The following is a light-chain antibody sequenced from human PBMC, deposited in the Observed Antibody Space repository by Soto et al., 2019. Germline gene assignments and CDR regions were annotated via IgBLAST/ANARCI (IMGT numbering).Light chain of an antibody. CDR3: QPYDRSLSGKV. CDR2: GNS. Sequence: QSVLTQPPSVSGAPGQRVTISCTGSSSNIGAGYDVHWYQQLPGTAPKLLIYGNSNRPSGVPDRFSGSKSGTSASLAITGLQAEDEADYSCQPYDRSLSGKVFGGGTQLTVL. CDR1: SSNIGAGYD. V-gene: IGLV1-40*01. J-gene: IGLJ2*01.